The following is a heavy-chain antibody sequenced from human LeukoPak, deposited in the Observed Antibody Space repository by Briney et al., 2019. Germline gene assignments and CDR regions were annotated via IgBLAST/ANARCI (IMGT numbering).Heavy chain of an antibody. V-gene: IGHV3-30-3*01. J-gene: IGHJ4*02. Sequence: PGGSLRLSCAASGFTFSSYAMHWVRQAPGKGLEWVAVISYDGSNKYYADSVKGRFTISRDNSKNTLYLQMNSLRAEDTAVYYCARDRYKSDSSSWYSWGQGTLVTVSS. CDR2: ISYDGSNK. D-gene: IGHD6-13*01. CDR3: ARDRYKSDSSSWYS. CDR1: GFTFSSYA.